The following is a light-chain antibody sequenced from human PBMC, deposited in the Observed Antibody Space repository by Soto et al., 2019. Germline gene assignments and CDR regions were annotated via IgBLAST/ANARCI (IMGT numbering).Light chain of an antibody. CDR3: SSYAASNNFYFV. Sequence: QSALTQPPSASGSPGQSVTISCTGTSSDVGGYTYVSWYQQYPGRAPKLMIYEVTKRPSGVPDRFSGSKSGNTASLTVSGLQAEDGADYYCSSYAASNNFYFVFGGGTKLTVL. CDR2: EVT. V-gene: IGLV2-8*01. J-gene: IGLJ3*02. CDR1: SSDVGGYTY.